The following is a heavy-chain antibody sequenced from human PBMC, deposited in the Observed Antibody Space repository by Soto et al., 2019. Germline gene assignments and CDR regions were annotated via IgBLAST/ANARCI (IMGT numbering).Heavy chain of an antibody. CDR1: GFSFSDYY. D-gene: IGHD6-13*01. Sequence: QVQLVESGGGLVKPGGSLRLSCAASGFSFSDYYMSWIRQAPGKGLEWVSYITTSGYSIYYADSVKGRFTVSRDNAKNSLYLHMNSLRAEDTAVYYCARDRSSWYGIDYWGQGTLVTVSS. V-gene: IGHV3-11*01. CDR2: ITTSGYSI. CDR3: ARDRSSWYGIDY. J-gene: IGHJ4*02.